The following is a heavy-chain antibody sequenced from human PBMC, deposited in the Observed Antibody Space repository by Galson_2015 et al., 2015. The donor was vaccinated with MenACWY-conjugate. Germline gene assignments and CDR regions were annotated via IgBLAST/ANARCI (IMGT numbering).Heavy chain of an antibody. CDR3: VKDLSAHWTFDY. CDR2: ISSDGSNK. Sequence: SLRLSCAASAFTFSTYVMHWGRQAPGEGLEWLAVISSDGSNKHYADSVKDRFTTSRDSSENTLYLQMNSLRAEDTAVYYCVKDLSAHWTFDYWGQGTLVTVSS. D-gene: IGHD1-1*01. CDR1: AFTFSTYV. J-gene: IGHJ4*02. V-gene: IGHV3-30*18.